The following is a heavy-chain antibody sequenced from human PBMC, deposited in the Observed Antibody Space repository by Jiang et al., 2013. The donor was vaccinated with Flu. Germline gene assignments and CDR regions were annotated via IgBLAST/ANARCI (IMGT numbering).Heavy chain of an antibody. CDR3: AREDGGNPLFNGMDV. Sequence: QLVESGGGLVQPGGSLRLSCAASGFTFSSYSMNWVRQAPGKGLEWVSYISSSSSTIYYADSVKGRFTISRDNAKNSLYLQMNSLRAEDTAVYYCAREDGGNPLFNGMDVWGQGTTVTVSS. V-gene: IGHV3-48*01. D-gene: IGHD4-23*01. CDR2: ISSSSSTI. CDR1: GFTFSSYS. J-gene: IGHJ6*02.